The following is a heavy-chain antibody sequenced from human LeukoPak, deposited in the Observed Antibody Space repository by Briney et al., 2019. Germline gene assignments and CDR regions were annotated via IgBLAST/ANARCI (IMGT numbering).Heavy chain of an antibody. Sequence: ASVKVSCKASGYTFTSYDINWVRQATGQGLEWMGWMNPNSGNTGYAQKFQGRVTMTRNTSISTAYMELGSLRSEDTAVYYCARGVRDIVVVVAAKYYYYGMDVWGQGTTVTVSS. J-gene: IGHJ6*02. CDR3: ARGVRDIVVVVAAKYYYYGMDV. CDR1: GYTFTSYD. CDR2: MNPNSGNT. D-gene: IGHD2-15*01. V-gene: IGHV1-8*01.